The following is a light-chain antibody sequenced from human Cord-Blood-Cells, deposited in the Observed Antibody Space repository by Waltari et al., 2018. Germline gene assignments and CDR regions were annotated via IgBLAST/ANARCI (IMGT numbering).Light chain of an antibody. CDR2: DVS. CDR3: SSYTSSSSYV. CDR1: SSDVGGYNS. Sequence: QSALTQPASVSGSPGQSLTIPCTGTSSDVGGYNSVSWHQQHPGKAPKLMIYDVSNRPSGVSNRFSGSKSGNTASLTISGLQAEDEADYYCSSYTSSSSYVFGTGTKVTVL. J-gene: IGLJ1*01. V-gene: IGLV2-14*01.